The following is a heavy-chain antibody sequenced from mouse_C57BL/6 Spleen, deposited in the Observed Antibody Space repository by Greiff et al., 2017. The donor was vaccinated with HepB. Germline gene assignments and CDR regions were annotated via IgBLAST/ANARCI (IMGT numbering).Heavy chain of an antibody. CDR2: IDPSDSET. CDR1: GYTFTSYW. Sequence: QVQLQQPGAELVRPGSSVKLSCKASGYTFTSYWMHWVKQRPIQGLEWIGNIDPSDSETYYNQKFKDKATLTVDKSSSTAYMQLSSLTSKDSAVYYCARDYERGDYFDYWGQGTTLTVSS. D-gene: IGHD2-4*01. J-gene: IGHJ2*01. V-gene: IGHV1-52*01. CDR3: ARDYERGDYFDY.